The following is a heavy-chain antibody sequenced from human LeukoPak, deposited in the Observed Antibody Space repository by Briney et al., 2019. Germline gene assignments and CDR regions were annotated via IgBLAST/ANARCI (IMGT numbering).Heavy chain of an antibody. D-gene: IGHD3-22*01. J-gene: IGHJ4*02. CDR2: IKSKTDGGTT. V-gene: IGHV3-15*01. CDR3: TTTYYYDSSGYYMDY. CDR1: GFTFSNAW. Sequence: GGSLRLSCAASGFTFSNAWMSWVRQAPGKGLEWVGRIKSKTDGGTTDYAAPVKGRLTISRDDSKNTLYLQMNSLKTEDTAVYYCTTTYYYDSSGYYMDYWGQGTLVTVSS.